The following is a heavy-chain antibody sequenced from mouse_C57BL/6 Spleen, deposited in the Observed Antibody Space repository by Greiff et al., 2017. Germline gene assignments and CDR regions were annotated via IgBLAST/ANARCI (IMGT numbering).Heavy chain of an antibody. Sequence: VKLMESGAELARPGASVKLSCKASGYTFTSYGISWVKQRTGQGLEWIGEIYPRSGNTYYNEKFKGKATLTADKSSSTAYMELRSLTSEDSAVYFWARGGAMDYWGQGTSVTVSS. CDR3: ARGGAMDY. V-gene: IGHV1-81*01. J-gene: IGHJ4*01. CDR2: IYPRSGNT. CDR1: GYTFTSYG.